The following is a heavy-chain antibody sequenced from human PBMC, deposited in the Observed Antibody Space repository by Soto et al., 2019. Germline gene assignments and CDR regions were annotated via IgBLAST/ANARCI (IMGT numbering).Heavy chain of an antibody. J-gene: IGHJ6*02. D-gene: IGHD3-16*01. V-gene: IGHV1-8*01. CDR1: GYNFTSYD. CDR3: AREGVRGMDV. CDR2: RNPNSGNT. Sequence: QVQLVQSGAEVKKPGASVKVSSKSSGYNFTSYDINWVRKATGQGIEGMGWRNPNSGNTGYGQKFQGRVTMTRNTSISTAYMELSSLRSEDTAVYYCAREGVRGMDVWGQGTTVTVYS.